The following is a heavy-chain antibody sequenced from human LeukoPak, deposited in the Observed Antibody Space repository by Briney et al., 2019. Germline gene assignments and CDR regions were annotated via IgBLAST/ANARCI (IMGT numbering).Heavy chain of an antibody. CDR1: GVTFSSYA. CDR2: ISYDGSNK. V-gene: IGHV3-30-3*01. D-gene: IGHD3-3*01. CDR3: ARSGYDFWSGYHY. J-gene: IGHJ4*02. Sequence: PGGSLRLSCAASGVTFSSYAMHWVRQAPGKGLEWVAVISYDGSNKYYADSVKGRFTISRDNPKNTLYLQMNSLRAEDTAVYYCARSGYDFWSGYHYWGQGTLVTVSS.